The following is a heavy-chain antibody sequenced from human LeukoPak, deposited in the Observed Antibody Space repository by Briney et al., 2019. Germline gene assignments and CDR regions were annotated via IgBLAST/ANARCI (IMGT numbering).Heavy chain of an antibody. V-gene: IGHV3-48*04. Sequence: PGGSLRLSCAASGFTFSSYSMNWVRQAPGKGLEWVSYISSSSSTIYYADSVKGRFTISRDNAKNSLYLQMNSLRAEDTAVYYCARDRGIQLDLFDYWGQGTLVTVSS. J-gene: IGHJ4*02. D-gene: IGHD5-18*01. CDR3: ARDRGIQLDLFDY. CDR1: GFTFSSYS. CDR2: ISSSSSTI.